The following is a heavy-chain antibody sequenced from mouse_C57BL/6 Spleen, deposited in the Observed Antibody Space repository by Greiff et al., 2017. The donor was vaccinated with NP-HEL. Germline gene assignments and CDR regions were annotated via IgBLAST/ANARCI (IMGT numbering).Heavy chain of an antibody. J-gene: IGHJ4*01. V-gene: IGHV1-55*01. CDR3: AKGITTVVAYYAMDY. CDR2: IYPGSGST. CDR1: GYTFTSYW. Sequence: QVQLQQPGAELVKPGASVKMSCKASGYTFTSYWITWVKQRPGQGLEWIGDIYPGSGSTNYNEKFKSKATLTVDTSSSTAYMQVSSLTSEDSAVYYCAKGITTVVAYYAMDYWGQGTSVTVSS. D-gene: IGHD1-1*01.